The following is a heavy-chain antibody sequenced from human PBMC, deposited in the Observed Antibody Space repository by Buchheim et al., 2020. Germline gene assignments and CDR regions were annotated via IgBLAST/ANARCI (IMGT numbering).Heavy chain of an antibody. CDR3: ARQLRFHDLDC. Sequence: QLQLQESGPGLVKPSETLSLTCTVSGGSISSSSYYWGWIRQPPGKGLEWIGSIYYSGSTYYNPSLKSRVTISVDTSTNQFSLKLGSVTAADTAVYYCARQLRFHDLDCWGQGTL. D-gene: IGHD5-12*01. V-gene: IGHV4-39*01. CDR2: IYYSGST. CDR1: GGSISSSSYY. J-gene: IGHJ4*02.